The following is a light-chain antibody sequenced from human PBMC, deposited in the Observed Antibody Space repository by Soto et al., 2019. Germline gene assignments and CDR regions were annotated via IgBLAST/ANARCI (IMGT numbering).Light chain of an antibody. CDR1: QRVSNN. J-gene: IGKJ1*01. V-gene: IGKV3-15*01. CDR2: DAF. CDR3: QQYNTWPRT. Sequence: EMVMTQSPATLSVSPGERATLSCRASQRVSNNLAWYQQKPGQAPRLLIYDAFTRATGIPARFSGSGSGTEFTLTISSLQSEDFAVYYCQQYNTWPRTFGHGTKVEIK.